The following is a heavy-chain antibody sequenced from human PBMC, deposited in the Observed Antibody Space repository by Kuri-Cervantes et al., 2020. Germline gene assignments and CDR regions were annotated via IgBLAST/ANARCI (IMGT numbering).Heavy chain of an antibody. CDR2: ISWNSGSI. D-gene: IGHD1-26*01. J-gene: IGHJ3*02. CDR3: AREQYSDNAFDI. CDR1: GFTFDDYA. Sequence: SLKISCAASGFTFDDYAMHWVRQAPGKGLEWVSGISWNSGSIGYADSVKGRFTISRDNAKNTLYLQMNSLRAEDTAVYYCAREQYSDNAFDIWGQGTMVTVSS. V-gene: IGHV3-9*01.